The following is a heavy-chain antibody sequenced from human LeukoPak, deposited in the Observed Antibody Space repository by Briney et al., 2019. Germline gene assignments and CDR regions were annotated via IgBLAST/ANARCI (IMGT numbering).Heavy chain of an antibody. J-gene: IGHJ5*02. V-gene: IGHV5-51*01. CDR3: ARRYYYGSGSYYLPYNWFDP. CDR2: IYPGDSDT. CDR1: EYSFTSYW. Sequence: GESLKISCKGSEYSFTSYWIGWVRQMPGRGLEWMGIIYPGDSDTRYSPSFQGHVTISADKSISTPYLQWSSLKASDTAMYYCARRYYYGSGSYYLPYNWFDPWGQGTLVTVSS. D-gene: IGHD3-10*01.